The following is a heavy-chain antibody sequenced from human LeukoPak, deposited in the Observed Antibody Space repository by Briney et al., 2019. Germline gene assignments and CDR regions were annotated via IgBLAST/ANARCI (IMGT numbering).Heavy chain of an antibody. CDR1: GFTFDDYA. D-gene: IGHD6-13*01. J-gene: IGHJ4*02. V-gene: IGHV3-9*01. CDR2: ISWNSGSK. CDR3: AKDSTLAAAGVFDY. Sequence: GRSLRLSCAASGFTFDDYAMHWVRQAPGKGLEWVSGISWNSGSKGYADSVKGRFTISRDNAKNSLYLQMNSLRAEDTALYYCAKDSTLAAAGVFDYWGQGTLVTVSS.